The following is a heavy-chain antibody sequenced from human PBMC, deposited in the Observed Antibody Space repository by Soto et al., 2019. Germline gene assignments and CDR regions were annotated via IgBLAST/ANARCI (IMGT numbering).Heavy chain of an antibody. CDR3: ARDRAGIGNCTNGVCYFGYYGMDV. Sequence: SETLSLTCTVSGGSVSSGSYYWSWIRQPPGKGLEWIGYIYYSGSTNYNPSLKSRVTISVDTSKDQFSLKLSSVTAADTAVYYCARDRAGIGNCTNGVCYFGYYGMDVWGQGTTVTVS. D-gene: IGHD2-8*01. J-gene: IGHJ6*02. CDR1: GGSVSSGSYY. CDR2: IYYSGST. V-gene: IGHV4-61*01.